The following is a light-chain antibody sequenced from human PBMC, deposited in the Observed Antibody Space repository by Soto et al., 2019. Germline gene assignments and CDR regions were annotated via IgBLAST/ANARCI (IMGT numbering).Light chain of an antibody. Sequence: ESVLTQSPDTLSLSPGERATLSCRASQSVSSYLAWYQQKPGQAPRLLIYDASNRATGIPARFSGSGSGTDFTLTISSLEPEDFAVYYCQQRSNWPAFGGGTKVDIK. CDR3: QQRSNWPA. V-gene: IGKV3-11*01. J-gene: IGKJ4*01. CDR1: QSVSSY. CDR2: DAS.